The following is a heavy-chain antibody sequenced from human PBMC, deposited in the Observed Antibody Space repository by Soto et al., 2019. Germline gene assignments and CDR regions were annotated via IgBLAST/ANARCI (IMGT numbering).Heavy chain of an antibody. V-gene: IGHV1-2*02. CDR1: GYTFTGYY. D-gene: IGHD6-6*01. Sequence: QMQLVQSGAEARKPGASVKVSCKISGYTFTGYYLNWVRQAPGRGLEWVGWINPKTGDTNNAQKFQGRVTMTTDTSISTGYMELSGLKSDDTAVYYCVTGDHLVRWGQGTRVTVSS. CDR2: INPKTGDT. CDR3: VTGDHLVR. J-gene: IGHJ4*02.